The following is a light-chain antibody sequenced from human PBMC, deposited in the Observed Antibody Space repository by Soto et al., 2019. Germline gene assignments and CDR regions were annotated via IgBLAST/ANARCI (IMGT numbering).Light chain of an antibody. CDR1: SSNIGSNT. CDR3: AAWDDSLNGWV. J-gene: IGLJ3*02. V-gene: IGLV1-44*01. Sequence: QAVVTQPPSASGTPGQRVTMSCSGSSSNIGSNTVNWYQQVPGTAPKLLIHSNNQRPSGVPDRFSGSKSGTSASLAISGLQSEDEADYYCAAWDDSLNGWVFGGGTKVTVL. CDR2: SNN.